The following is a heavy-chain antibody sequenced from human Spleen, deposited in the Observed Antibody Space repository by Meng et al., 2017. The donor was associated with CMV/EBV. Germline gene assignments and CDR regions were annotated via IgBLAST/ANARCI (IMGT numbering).Heavy chain of an antibody. Sequence: GESLKISCSVSGLTVSNDYLSWVRQAPGKGLEWVSVIYSGGTTYYVVSVKGRFIIFRDNSKNTLFLQMSSLRDEDTAVYYCVVYHDSTGSSLGGFDIWGQGTMVTVSS. CDR3: VVYHDSTGSSLGGFDI. CDR2: IYSGGTT. CDR1: GLTVSNDY. V-gene: IGHV3-66*02. D-gene: IGHD3-22*01. J-gene: IGHJ3*02.